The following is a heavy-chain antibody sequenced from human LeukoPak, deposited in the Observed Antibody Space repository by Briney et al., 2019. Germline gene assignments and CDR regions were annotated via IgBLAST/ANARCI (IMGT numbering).Heavy chain of an antibody. CDR3: AREDYYDSSGYGMDV. Sequence: SETLSLTCTVSGGSISSYYWSWIRQPPGKGLEWIGYIYYSGSTNYNPSLKSRVTISVDTSKNQFSLKLSSVTAADTAVYYCAREDYYDSSGYGMDVWGQGTTVTVSS. D-gene: IGHD3-22*01. CDR1: GGSISSYY. V-gene: IGHV4-59*12. J-gene: IGHJ6*02. CDR2: IYYSGST.